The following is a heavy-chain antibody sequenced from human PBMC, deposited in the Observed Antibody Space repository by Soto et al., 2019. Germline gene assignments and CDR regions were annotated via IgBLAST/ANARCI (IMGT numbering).Heavy chain of an antibody. Sequence: SETLSLTGTVSGGSISSYYWSWIRQPPGKGLEWIGYIYYSGSTNYNPSLKSRVTISLDTSKNQFSLKLSSVTAADTAVYYCARHNYGSGSTYFDYWGQGTLVTVSS. CDR2: IYYSGST. CDR3: ARHNYGSGSTYFDY. D-gene: IGHD3-10*01. V-gene: IGHV4-59*08. CDR1: GGSISSYY. J-gene: IGHJ4*02.